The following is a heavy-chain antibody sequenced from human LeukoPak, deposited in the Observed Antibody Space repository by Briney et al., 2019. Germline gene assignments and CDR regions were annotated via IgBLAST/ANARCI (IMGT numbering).Heavy chain of an antibody. Sequence: SETLSLTCAVSGGSISSSNWWSWVRQPPGKGLEWIGEIYHSGSTNYNPSLKSRVTISVDKSKNQFSLKLSPVTAADTAVYYCAREDGSGSYYSFPYWGQGTLVTVSS. CDR2: IYHSGST. J-gene: IGHJ4*02. V-gene: IGHV4-4*02. D-gene: IGHD3-10*01. CDR1: GGSISSSNW. CDR3: AREDGSGSYYSFPY.